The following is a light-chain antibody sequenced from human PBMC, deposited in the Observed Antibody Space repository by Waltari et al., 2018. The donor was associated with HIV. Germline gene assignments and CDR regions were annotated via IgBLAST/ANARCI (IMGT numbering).Light chain of an antibody. CDR3: GADHGSGSNFVRV. CDR1: SGYSNYK. CDR2: VGTGGIVG. V-gene: IGLV9-49*01. Sequence: QPVLTQPPSASASLGASVTLTCTLSSGYSNYKVDWYQQRPGKGPRFVMRVGTGGIVGSEGDGIPGRFSVLGSGLNRYLTIKNIQEEDESDYHCGADHGSGSNFVRVFGGGTKLTVL. J-gene: IGLJ3*02.